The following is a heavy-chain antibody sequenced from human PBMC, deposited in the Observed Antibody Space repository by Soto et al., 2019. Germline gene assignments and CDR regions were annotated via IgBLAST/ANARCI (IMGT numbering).Heavy chain of an antibody. CDR1: GGSISSGGYS. V-gene: IGHV4-30-2*01. D-gene: IGHD3-3*01. J-gene: IGHJ3*02. CDR2: IYHSGST. Sequence: SETLSLTCAVSGGSISSGGYSWSWIRQPPGKGLEWIGYIYHSGSTYYNPSLKSRVTISVDRSKNQFSLKLSSVTAADTAVYYCARAGRVVTGAFDIWAKGQWSPS. CDR3: ARAGRVVTGAFDI.